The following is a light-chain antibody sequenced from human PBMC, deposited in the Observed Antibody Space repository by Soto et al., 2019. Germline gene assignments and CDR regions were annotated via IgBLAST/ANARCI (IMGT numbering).Light chain of an antibody. J-gene: IGLJ1*01. CDR2: DVN. CDR1: SNDVGVYNY. Sequence: QSALTQPRSVCGSPGQSVTISCTGTSNDVGVYNYVSWYQQHPGEAPKLMVYDVNRRPSGVPDRFSGSKSGKTASLTISGLQADDEADYYCCSYAGTYTLSVFGTGTKVTV. CDR3: CSYAGTYTLSV. V-gene: IGLV2-11*01.